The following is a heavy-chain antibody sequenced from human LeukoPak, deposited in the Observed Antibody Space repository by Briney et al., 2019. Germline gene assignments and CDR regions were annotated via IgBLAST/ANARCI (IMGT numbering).Heavy chain of an antibody. CDR2: INHSGST. V-gene: IGHV4-34*01. CDR3: ARGPIVGATHQFDY. CDR1: GGSISSYY. D-gene: IGHD1-26*01. J-gene: IGHJ4*02. Sequence: SETLSLTCTVSGGSISSYYWSWIRQPPGKGLEWIGEINHSGSTNYNPSLKSRVTISVDTSKNQFSLKLSSVTAADTAVYYCARGPIVGATHQFDYWGQGTLVTVSS.